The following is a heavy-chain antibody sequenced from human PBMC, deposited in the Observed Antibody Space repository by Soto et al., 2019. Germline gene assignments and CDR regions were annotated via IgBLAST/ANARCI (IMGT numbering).Heavy chain of an antibody. V-gene: IGHV4-59*01. D-gene: IGHD3-10*01. Sequence: SETLSLTCTVSGGSIGYNYCSWIRQSPGRGLEWIGYIYSSGSTKYSPSLKSRVTISLDTSKNQFSLKLRSVTPADTALYYCARDVGSGTNYFDYWGQGALVTVSS. J-gene: IGHJ4*02. CDR2: IYSSGST. CDR3: ARDVGSGTNYFDY. CDR1: GGSIGYNY.